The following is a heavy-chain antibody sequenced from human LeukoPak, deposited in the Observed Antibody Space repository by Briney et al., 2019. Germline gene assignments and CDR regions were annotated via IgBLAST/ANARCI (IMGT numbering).Heavy chain of an antibody. CDR3: ARSITMVRGVMPDFDY. CDR2: ISAYNGNT. D-gene: IGHD3-10*01. Sequence: ASVKVSCKASGYTFTSYGISWVRQAPGQGLEWMGWISAYNGNTNYAQKLQGRVTMTTDTSTSTAYMELRSLRSDDTAVYYCARSITMVRGVMPDFDYWGQGTLVTVSS. J-gene: IGHJ4*02. V-gene: IGHV1-18*01. CDR1: GYTFTSYG.